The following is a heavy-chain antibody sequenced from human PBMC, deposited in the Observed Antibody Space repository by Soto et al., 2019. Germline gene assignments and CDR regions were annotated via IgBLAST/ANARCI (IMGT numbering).Heavy chain of an antibody. Sequence: KSGPTLVNPTETLTLTCTVSGFSLSNARMGVSWIRQPPGKALEWLAHIFSNDEKSYSTSLKSRLTISKDTSKSQVVLTMTNMDPGDTATYYCARSRDLPYFDYWGQGTLVTVSS. V-gene: IGHV2-26*01. CDR3: ARSRDLPYFDY. CDR2: IFSNDEK. CDR1: GFSLSNARMG. J-gene: IGHJ4*02.